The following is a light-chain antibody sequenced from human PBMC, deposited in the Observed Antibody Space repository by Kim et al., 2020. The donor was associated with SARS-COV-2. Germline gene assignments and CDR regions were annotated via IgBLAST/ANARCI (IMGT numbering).Light chain of an antibody. Sequence: PGKKASITCGGNNMRGKSVLWYQQKPGQAPVLVIYYDGGRPSGIPERFSGSNSGNTATLTISRVEAGDEADYYCQVWDSSSDHPVFGGGTQLTVL. CDR1: NMRGKS. J-gene: IGLJ3*02. CDR2: YDG. V-gene: IGLV3-21*04. CDR3: QVWDSSSDHPV.